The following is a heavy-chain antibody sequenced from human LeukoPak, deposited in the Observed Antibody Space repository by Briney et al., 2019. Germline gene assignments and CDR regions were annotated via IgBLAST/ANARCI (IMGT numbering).Heavy chain of an antibody. D-gene: IGHD5-12*01. CDR2: INHSGST. CDR3: ARGRENLYIVATRDEYYYGMDV. V-gene: IGHV4-34*01. Sequence: SETLSLTCAVYGGSFSGYYWSWIRQPPGKWLEWIGEINHSGSTNYNPSLKSRVTISVDTSKNQFSLKLSSVTAADTAVYYCARGRENLYIVATRDEYYYGMDVWGQGTTVTVSS. CDR1: GGSFSGYY. J-gene: IGHJ6*02.